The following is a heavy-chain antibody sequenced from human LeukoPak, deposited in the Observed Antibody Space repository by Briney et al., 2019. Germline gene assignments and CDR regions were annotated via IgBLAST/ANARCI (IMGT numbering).Heavy chain of an antibody. CDR3: AKDSRGANFFGDFDY. D-gene: IGHD3-10*01. Sequence: PGGSLTLSCAASGFTFSSYGMHWVRQAPGKGLEWVAVIWYDGSNKYYADSVKGRFTISRDNSKNTVYLQVSSLRADDTAVYYCAKDSRGANFFGDFDYWGQGTPVTVSS. J-gene: IGHJ4*02. V-gene: IGHV3-33*06. CDR2: IWYDGSNK. CDR1: GFTFSSYG.